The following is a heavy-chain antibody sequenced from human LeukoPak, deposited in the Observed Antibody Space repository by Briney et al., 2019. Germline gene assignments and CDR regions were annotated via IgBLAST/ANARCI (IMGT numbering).Heavy chain of an antibody. Sequence: GGSLRLSCAASGFTFSSYSMNWVRQAPGKGLEWVSSISSSSSYIYYADSVKGRFTISRDNAKNSLYLQMNSLRAEDTAVYYCARAVLRWWELPAGHVDYGMDVWGQGTTVTVSS. CDR2: ISSSSSYI. J-gene: IGHJ6*02. V-gene: IGHV3-21*01. CDR3: ARAVLRWWELPAGHVDYGMDV. CDR1: GFTFSSYS. D-gene: IGHD1-26*01.